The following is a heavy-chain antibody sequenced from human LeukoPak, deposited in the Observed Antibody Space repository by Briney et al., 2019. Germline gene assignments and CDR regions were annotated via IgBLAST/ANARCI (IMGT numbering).Heavy chain of an antibody. CDR2: ISAYNGNT. V-gene: IGHV1-18*01. Sequence: ASVKVSCKASGYTFTSYGISWVRQAPGQGLEWMGWISAYNGNTNYAQKFQGRVTITADKSTSTAYMELSSLRSEDTAVYYCATQQEMATLNFDYWGQGTLVTVSS. D-gene: IGHD5-24*01. J-gene: IGHJ4*02. CDR3: ATQQEMATLNFDY. CDR1: GYTFTSYG.